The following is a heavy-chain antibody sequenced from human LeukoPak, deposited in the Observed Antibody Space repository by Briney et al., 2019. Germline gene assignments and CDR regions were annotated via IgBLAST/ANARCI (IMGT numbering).Heavy chain of an antibody. CDR1: GGSISSYY. D-gene: IGHD3-3*01. V-gene: IGHV4-4*07. CDR2: IYTSGST. CDR3: ARLNDFWSGYYFDY. J-gene: IGHJ4*02. Sequence: SETLSLTCTVSGGSISSYYWSWIRQPAGKGLEWIGRIYTSGSTNYNPSLKSRVTMSVDTSKNQFSLKLSSVTAADTAVYYCARLNDFWSGYYFDYWGQGTLVTVSS.